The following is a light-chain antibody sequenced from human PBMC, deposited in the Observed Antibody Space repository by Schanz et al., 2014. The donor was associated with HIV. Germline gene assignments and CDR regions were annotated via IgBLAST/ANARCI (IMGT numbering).Light chain of an antibody. CDR2: DVS. J-gene: IGLJ2*01. V-gene: IGLV2-11*01. CDR3: GTWDSTLSAVV. Sequence: QFALTQPRSVSGSPGQSVTISCTGTSSDVGGYNYVSWYQQHPGKAPKLMIYDVSKRPSGVPDRFSGSKSGNTASLTISGLQAEDEADYYCGTWDSTLSAVVFGGGTKVTVL. CDR1: SSDVGGYNY.